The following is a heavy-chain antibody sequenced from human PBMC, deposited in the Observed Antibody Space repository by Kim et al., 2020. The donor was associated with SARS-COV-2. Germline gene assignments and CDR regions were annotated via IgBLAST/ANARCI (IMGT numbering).Heavy chain of an antibody. CDR1: GFTFSSYW. D-gene: IGHD3-3*01. CDR3: ARDPDYDFWSGYYMGYYYYYGMDV. CDR2: INSDGSST. Sequence: GGSLRLSCAASGFTFSSYWMHWVRQAPGKGLVWVSRINSDGSSTSYADSVKGRFTISRDNAKNTLYLQMNSLRAEDTAVYYCARDPDYDFWSGYYMGYYYYYGMDVWGQGTTVTVSS. V-gene: IGHV3-74*01. J-gene: IGHJ6*02.